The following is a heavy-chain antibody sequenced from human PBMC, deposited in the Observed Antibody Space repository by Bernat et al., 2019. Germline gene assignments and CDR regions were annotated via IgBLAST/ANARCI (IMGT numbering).Heavy chain of an antibody. CDR2: INSDGSST. CDR1: GFTFSSYW. J-gene: IGHJ5*02. D-gene: IGHD1-26*01. Sequence: EVQLVESGGGLVQPGGSLRLSCAASGFTFSSYWMHWVRQAPGKGLVWVSRINSDGSSTSYADSVKGRFTICRDNAKNTVYLQMNSLRAEDTAVYYCARDGGNYWGWFDPWGQGTLVTVSS. V-gene: IGHV3-74*01. CDR3: ARDGGNYWGWFDP.